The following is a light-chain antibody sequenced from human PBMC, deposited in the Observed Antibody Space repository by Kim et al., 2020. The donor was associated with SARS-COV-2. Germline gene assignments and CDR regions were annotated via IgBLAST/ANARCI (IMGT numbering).Light chain of an antibody. CDR3: AAWDYSVDALL. CDR1: SPNIGSNP. Sequence: QSVLTQPPSASGTPGQRVTISCSGSSPNIGSNPVNWYQQFPGTAPKLLMYKNNQRPAGVPDRISGSKSGTSASLAISGLQSEDEADYYCAAWDYSVDALLVGGGTQLTVL. V-gene: IGLV1-44*01. J-gene: IGLJ2*01. CDR2: KNN.